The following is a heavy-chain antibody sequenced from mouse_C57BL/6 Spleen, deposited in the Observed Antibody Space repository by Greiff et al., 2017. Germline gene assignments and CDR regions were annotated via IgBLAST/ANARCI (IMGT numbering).Heavy chain of an antibody. CDR3: ARGTVGY. V-gene: IGHV1-82*01. CDR1: GYAFSSSW. J-gene: IGHJ2*01. Sequence: VQVVESGPELVKPGASVKISCKASGYAFSSSWMNWVKQRPGKGLEWIGRIYPGDGDTNYNGKFKGKATLTADKSSSTAYMQLSSLPSEDSAVYFCARGTVGYWGQGTTLTVSS. D-gene: IGHD1-1*01. CDR2: IYPGDGDT.